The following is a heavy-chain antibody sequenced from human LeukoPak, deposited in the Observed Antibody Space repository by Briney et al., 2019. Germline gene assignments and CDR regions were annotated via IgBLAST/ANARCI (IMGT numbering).Heavy chain of an antibody. D-gene: IGHD3-10*01. V-gene: IGHV4-34*01. CDR1: GGSFSGYY. CDR2: INHSGST. CDR3: ARNPNLWFGELLYGMDV. J-gene: IGHJ6*02. Sequence: SETLSLTCAVYGGSFSGYYWSWIRQPPGKGLEWIGEINHSGSTNYNPSLKSRVTISVDTSKNQFSLKLSSVTAADTAVYYCARNPNLWFGELLYGMDVWGQGTTVTVSS.